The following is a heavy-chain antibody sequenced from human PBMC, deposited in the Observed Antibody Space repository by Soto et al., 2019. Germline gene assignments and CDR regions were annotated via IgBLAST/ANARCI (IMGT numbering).Heavy chain of an antibody. CDR1: GFTFSSYS. J-gene: IGHJ5*02. Sequence: EVQLVESGGGLVKPGGSLRLSCAASGFTFSSYSMNWVRQAPGKGLEWVSAISGSGGSTYYADSVKGRFTISRDNSKNTLYLQMNSLRAEDTAVYYCAKPILEPPLLNWFDPWGQGTLVTVSS. CDR2: ISGSGGST. D-gene: IGHD1-1*01. CDR3: AKPILEPPLLNWFDP. V-gene: IGHV3-23*04.